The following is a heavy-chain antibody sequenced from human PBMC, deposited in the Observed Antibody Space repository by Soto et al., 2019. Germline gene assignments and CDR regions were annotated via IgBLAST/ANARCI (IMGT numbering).Heavy chain of an antibody. CDR1: GASISSGGYN. D-gene: IGHD2-15*01. Sequence: SETLSLTCTVSGASISSGGYNWSWIRQHPGKGLEWIGYIYYTGYTYYNPSLKSRVTISVDTSKNQFSLKLSSVTAADTAVYYCTRGCSGGSCYSYYYGLDVWGQGTTVTVSS. V-gene: IGHV4-31*03. CDR2: IYYTGYT. CDR3: TRGCSGGSCYSYYYGLDV. J-gene: IGHJ6*02.